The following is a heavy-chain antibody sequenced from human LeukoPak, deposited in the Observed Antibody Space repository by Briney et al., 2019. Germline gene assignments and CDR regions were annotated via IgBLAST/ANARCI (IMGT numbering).Heavy chain of an antibody. V-gene: IGHV3-33*01. D-gene: IGHD4-17*01. CDR3: ARARTTRGFDY. CDR2: IWYDGSNK. CDR1: GFTFNSYG. J-gene: IGHJ4*02. Sequence: PGRSLRLSCAASGFTFNSYGIHWVRQAPGKGLEWVAFIWYDGSNKYYADSVKGRFTISRDNSKNTLYLQMNSLRAEDTAVYYCARARTTRGFDYWGQGTLVTVPS.